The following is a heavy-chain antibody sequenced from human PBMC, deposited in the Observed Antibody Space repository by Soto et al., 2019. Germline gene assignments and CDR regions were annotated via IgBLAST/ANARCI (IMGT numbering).Heavy chain of an antibody. CDR2: MNPNSGNT. Sequence: EASVKVSCKASGYTFTSYPMHWVRQAPGQRLEWMGWMNPNSGNTGYAQKFQGRVTMTRYTSISTAYMELSSLRSEDTAVYYCAGVIRGSGYHLPSWGQGTLVTVSS. CDR3: AGVIRGSGYHLPS. V-gene: IGHV1-8*02. CDR1: GYTFTSYP. D-gene: IGHD5-12*01. J-gene: IGHJ5*02.